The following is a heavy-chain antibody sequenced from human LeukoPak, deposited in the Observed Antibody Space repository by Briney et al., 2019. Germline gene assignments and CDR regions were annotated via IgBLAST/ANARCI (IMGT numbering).Heavy chain of an antibody. Sequence: PSETLSLTCTVSGGSISSYYWSWIRQPPGKGLEWIGYIYYSGSTNYNPSLKSRVTISVDTSKNQFSLKLSSVTAADTAVYYCARHGLYYYDSSGYSEDAFDIWAKGQWSPSLQ. CDR2: IYYSGST. V-gene: IGHV4-59*08. CDR1: GGSISSYY. CDR3: ARHGLYYYDSSGYSEDAFDI. J-gene: IGHJ3*02. D-gene: IGHD3-22*01.